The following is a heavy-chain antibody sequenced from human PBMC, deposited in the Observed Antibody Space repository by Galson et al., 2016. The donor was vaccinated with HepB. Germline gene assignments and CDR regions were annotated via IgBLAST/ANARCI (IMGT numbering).Heavy chain of an antibody. Sequence: SLRLSCAASGSSFSGYGMHWVRQAPGKGLEWLAVISYDGHNKYYGDSVKGRFTISRDNSNNTLYLQVTSLRAEDTAVYYCAKARSRYGSDCIDYWGQGALVTVSS. D-gene: IGHD6-19*01. V-gene: IGHV3-30*18. J-gene: IGHJ4*02. CDR1: GSSFSGYG. CDR3: AKARSRYGSDCIDY. CDR2: ISYDGHNK.